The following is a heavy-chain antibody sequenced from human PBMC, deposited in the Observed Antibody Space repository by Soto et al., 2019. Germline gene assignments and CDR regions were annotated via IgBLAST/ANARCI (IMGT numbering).Heavy chain of an antibody. D-gene: IGHD1-1*01. CDR3: ARGVVCCTTARDFDY. V-gene: IGHV1-18*01. Sequence: ASVKVSCKASGYTFTSYGISWVRQAPGQGLEWMGWISAYNGNTNYAQKLQGRVTMTTDTSTSTAYMELRSLTADDTAIYYCARGVVCCTTARDFDYWGQGTLVTVSS. CDR2: ISAYNGNT. J-gene: IGHJ4*02. CDR1: GYTFTSYG.